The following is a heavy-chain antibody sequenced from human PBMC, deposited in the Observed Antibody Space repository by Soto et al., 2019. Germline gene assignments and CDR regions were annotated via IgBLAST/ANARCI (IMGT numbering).Heavy chain of an antibody. Sequence: PSDTLSLTCSVSGDSPIRAKRMGWVRQPPGKGLEWIGEIHHSGNSNYNPSLKSRVIISVDKSKNQFSLKLSSVTDADTAVYYCARGERQQQRDYWGQGTLVTVS. D-gene: IGHD6-13*01. CDR3: ARGERQQQRDY. J-gene: IGHJ4*02. CDR2: IHHSGNS. CDR1: GDSPIRAKR. V-gene: IGHV4-4*02.